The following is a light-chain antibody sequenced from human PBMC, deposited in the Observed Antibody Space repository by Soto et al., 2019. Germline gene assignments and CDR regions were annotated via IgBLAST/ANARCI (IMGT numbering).Light chain of an antibody. J-gene: IGKJ1*01. CDR1: QTISNW. V-gene: IGKV1-5*01. CDR2: DAS. Sequence: DIQMTQSPSTLSASVGYRVTITCRASQTISNWLAWYQQKPGKAPKLLIYDASILESGVPSRFSGSGSGTEFTLTISSLQPDDFAAYYCQHYNSYSSTFGQGTKVDIK. CDR3: QHYNSYSST.